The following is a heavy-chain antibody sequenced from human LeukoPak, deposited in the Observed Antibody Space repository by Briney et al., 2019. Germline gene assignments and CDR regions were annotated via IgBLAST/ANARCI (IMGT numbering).Heavy chain of an antibody. V-gene: IGHV4-59*01. J-gene: IGHJ4*02. D-gene: IGHD5-24*01. CDR1: GGSIGRYY. CDR2: IFFSGTT. CDR3: ARGADGYNYVDY. Sequence: KASETLSLTCTVSGGSIGRYYWSWIRQPPGKGLEWIAYIFFSGTTKYNPSLESRVTISVDTSKNQFSLDLTSVTAADTALYYCARGADGYNYVDYWGPGTLVTVSS.